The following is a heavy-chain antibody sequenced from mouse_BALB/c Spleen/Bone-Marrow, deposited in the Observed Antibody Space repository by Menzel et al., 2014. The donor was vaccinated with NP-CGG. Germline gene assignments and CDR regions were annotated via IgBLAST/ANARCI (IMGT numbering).Heavy chain of an antibody. Sequence: VQLQQSGAELVKPGASVKLSCTASGFNIKDIYMHWVKQRPEQGLEWIGRIDPANGNTKYDPKFQGKATITADTSSNTAHLQLSSLTAEDTAVYYCARYDYGWYFSVWGAGTTVTVAS. CDR2: IDPANGNT. CDR1: GFNIKDIY. D-gene: IGHD2-4*01. J-gene: IGHJ1*01. V-gene: IGHV14-3*02. CDR3: ARYDYGWYFSV.